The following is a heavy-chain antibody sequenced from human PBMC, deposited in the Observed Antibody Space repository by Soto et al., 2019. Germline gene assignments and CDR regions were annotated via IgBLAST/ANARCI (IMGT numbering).Heavy chain of an antibody. D-gene: IGHD2-2*01. CDR3: ARDIVVVPAAYRDYYGMDV. CDR1: GGTFSSYA. Sequence: ASVKVSCKASGGTFSSYAISWVRQAPGQGLEWMGGIIPIFGTANYAQKFQGRVTITADKSTSTAYMELSSLRSEDTAVYYCARDIVVVPAAYRDYYGMDVWGQGTTVTVSS. J-gene: IGHJ6*02. V-gene: IGHV1-69*06. CDR2: IIPIFGTA.